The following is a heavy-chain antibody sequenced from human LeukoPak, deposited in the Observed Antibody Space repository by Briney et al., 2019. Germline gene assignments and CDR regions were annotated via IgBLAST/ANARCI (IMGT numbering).Heavy chain of an antibody. D-gene: IGHD2-15*01. CDR3: ARGIGLDFDY. V-gene: IGHV3-74*01. CDR1: GFTFSNYW. J-gene: IGHJ4*02. Sequence: PGGSLRLSCAASGFTFSNYWMHWVRQAPGKGLVWVSRINSDGSSTTSADSVKGRFTISRDNAKNTLYLQMNSLRAEDTAVYYCARGIGLDFDYWGQGTLVTVSS. CDR2: INSDGSST.